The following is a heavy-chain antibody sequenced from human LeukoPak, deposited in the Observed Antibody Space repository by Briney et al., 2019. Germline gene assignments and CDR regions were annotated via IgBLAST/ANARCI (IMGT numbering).Heavy chain of an antibody. CDR3: ARGYKIKVAGTNYYYYYGMDV. CDR2: INHSGST. J-gene: IGHJ6*02. D-gene: IGHD6-19*01. V-gene: IGHV4-34*01. CDR1: GGSFSGYY. Sequence: SETLSLTCAVYGGSFSGYYWSWIRQPPGKGLEWIGEINHSGSTNYNPSLKSRVTISVGTSKNQFSLKLSSVTAADTAVYYCARGYKIKVAGTNYYYYYGMDVWGQGTTVTVSS.